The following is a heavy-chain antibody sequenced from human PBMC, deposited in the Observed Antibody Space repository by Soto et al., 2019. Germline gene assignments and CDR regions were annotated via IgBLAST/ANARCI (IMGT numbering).Heavy chain of an antibody. D-gene: IGHD3-3*01. J-gene: IGHJ4*02. CDR3: AILRHYDFWSGYGTFDY. V-gene: IGHV1-8*01. CDR1: GYTFTSYD. CDR2: MNPNSGNT. Sequence: QVQLVQSGAEVKKPGASVKVSCKASGYTFTSYDINWVRQATGQGLEWMGWMNPNSGNTGYAQKFQGRVTMTRNTSISTAYMELSSLRSEDTAVYYCAILRHYDFWSGYGTFDYWGQGTLVTVSS.